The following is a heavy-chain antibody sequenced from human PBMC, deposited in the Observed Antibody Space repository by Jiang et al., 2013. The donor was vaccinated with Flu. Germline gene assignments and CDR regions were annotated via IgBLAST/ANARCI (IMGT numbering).Heavy chain of an antibody. J-gene: IGHJ6*02. Sequence: QASGQRLEWMGWINAGNGDTKYSQKFQDRVTISADESTDTAYMELSSLRSEDTAVYYCAREEVGMPTAEPYFTYKHMDVWGQGTSVSVSS. CDR3: AREEVGMPTAEPYFTYKHMDV. V-gene: IGHV1-3*01. D-gene: IGHD5-24*01. CDR2: INAGNGDT.